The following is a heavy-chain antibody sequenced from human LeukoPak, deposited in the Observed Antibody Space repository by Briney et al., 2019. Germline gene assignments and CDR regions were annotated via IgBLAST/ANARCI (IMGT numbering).Heavy chain of an antibody. Sequence: GRSLRLSCAASGFTFSSYNMNWVRQAPGKGLEWVSYISPSSSRIDYAASVRGRFTISRDNAKSSLYLQMNSLSTDDTAVYYCARMNYVSSGWGAPFDDWGQGTLVTVSS. CDR3: ARMNYVSSGWGAPFDD. D-gene: IGHD1-7*01. J-gene: IGHJ4*02. CDR2: ISPSSSRI. CDR1: GFTFSSYN. V-gene: IGHV3-48*04.